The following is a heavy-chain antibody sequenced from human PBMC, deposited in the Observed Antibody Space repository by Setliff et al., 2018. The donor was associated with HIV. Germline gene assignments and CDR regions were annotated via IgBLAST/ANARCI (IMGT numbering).Heavy chain of an antibody. Sequence: GASVKVSCKASGYTFTNFGITWVRQAPGQGLEWMGWISPYNGNTNYAPELHGRVTMTTDTSTSTASLELRSLRSDDTAVYYCARAYYLWPFEFWGQGTMVTVS. CDR3: ARAYYLWPFEF. CDR1: GYTFTNFG. V-gene: IGHV1-18*01. CDR2: ISPYNGNT. D-gene: IGHD3-10*01. J-gene: IGHJ3*01.